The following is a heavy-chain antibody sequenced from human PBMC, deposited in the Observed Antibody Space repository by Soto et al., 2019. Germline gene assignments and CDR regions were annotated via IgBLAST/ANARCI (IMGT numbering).Heavy chain of an antibody. V-gene: IGHV3-30*18. J-gene: IGHJ6*02. D-gene: IGHD2-2*01. CDR2: ISYDGSNK. CDR1: GFTFSSYV. CDR3: AKDAGWLLGIVVVPAAGGMDV. Sequence: PGGSLRLSCAASGFTFSSYVMHWVRQAPGKGLEWVAVISYDGSNKYYADSVKGRFTISRDNSKNTLYLQMNSLRAEDTAVYYCAKDAGWLLGIVVVPAAGGMDVWGQGTTVTVSS.